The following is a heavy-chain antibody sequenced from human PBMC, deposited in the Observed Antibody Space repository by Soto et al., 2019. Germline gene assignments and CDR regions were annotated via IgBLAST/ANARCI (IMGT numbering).Heavy chain of an antibody. Sequence: ASLKVSCKASGHTFTGYYMHWVRQAPGQGLEWMGWINPNSGGTNYAQKFQGWVTMTRDTSISTAYMELSRLRSDDTAVYYCARERIVVVPASPTEFDHWGQGTLVTVSS. J-gene: IGHJ4*02. D-gene: IGHD2-2*01. V-gene: IGHV1-2*04. CDR1: GHTFTGYY. CDR2: INPNSGGT. CDR3: ARERIVVVPASPTEFDH.